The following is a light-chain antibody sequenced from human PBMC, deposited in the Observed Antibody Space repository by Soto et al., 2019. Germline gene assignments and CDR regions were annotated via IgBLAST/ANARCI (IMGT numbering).Light chain of an antibody. Sequence: DIVLTQSPATLSLSPGERATLYCGASQRVSGNLAWHQQRPGQAPRLLIYGASTRATGVPARFSGGGSGTEFTLTISSLQSEDFAVYWCQQYNNWPLTFGPGTRLEIK. J-gene: IGKJ5*01. CDR2: GAS. CDR3: QQYNNWPLT. CDR1: QRVSGN. V-gene: IGKV3D-15*01.